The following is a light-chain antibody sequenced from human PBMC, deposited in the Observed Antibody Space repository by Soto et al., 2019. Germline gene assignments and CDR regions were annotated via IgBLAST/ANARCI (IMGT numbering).Light chain of an antibody. CDR2: GAS. CDR1: QGIIND. J-gene: IGKJ1*01. CDR3: LHHSSYTRP. Sequence: DIQMTQSPSSLSASVGDRVTITCRASQGIINDLGRYHHKPEKAPKRLIYGASSLQTGVPSRFSGNGSGTEFTLTISCLQPEDVATYYWLHHSSYTRPFGQGTKVEIE. V-gene: IGKV1-17*01.